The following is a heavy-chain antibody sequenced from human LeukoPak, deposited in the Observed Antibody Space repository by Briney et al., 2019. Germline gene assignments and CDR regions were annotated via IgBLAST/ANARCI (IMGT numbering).Heavy chain of an antibody. V-gene: IGHV4-59*08. CDR2: IHDTGST. D-gene: IGHD1-26*01. CDR3: ARVELYSYYFGMDV. Sequence: SQSLSLTCTVSGGSISAYYWSWVRQSPGKGLDWSGYIHDTGSTNYNPSLKSRVSISVDRSKSQFSLHLSPVTAADTAVYFCARVELYSYYFGMDVWGRGTTVTVSS. J-gene: IGHJ6*02. CDR1: GGSISAYY.